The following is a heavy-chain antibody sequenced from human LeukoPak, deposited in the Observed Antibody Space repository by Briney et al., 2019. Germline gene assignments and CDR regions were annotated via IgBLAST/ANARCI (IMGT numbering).Heavy chain of an antibody. V-gene: IGHV1-69*04. Sequence: ASVKVSCKASGGTFSSYTISWVRQAPGQGLEWMGRIIPILGIANYAQKFQGRVTITADKSTSTAYMELSSLRSEDTAVYYCARDRGRSLEWLDYFDYWGQGTLVTVSS. CDR1: GGTFSSYT. CDR2: IIPILGIA. CDR3: ARDRGRSLEWLDYFDY. D-gene: IGHD3-3*01. J-gene: IGHJ4*02.